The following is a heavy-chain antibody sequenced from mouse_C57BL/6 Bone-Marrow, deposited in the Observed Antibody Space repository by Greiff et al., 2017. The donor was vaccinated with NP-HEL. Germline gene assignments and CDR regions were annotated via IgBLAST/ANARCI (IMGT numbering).Heavy chain of an antibody. Sequence: VQLKQSGPGLVKPSQSLSLTCSVTGYSITSGYYWNWIRQFPGNKLEWMGYISYDGSNNYNPSLKNRISITRDTSKNQFFLKLNSVTTEDTATYYCARGGTTSGMDYWGQGTSVTVSS. J-gene: IGHJ4*01. V-gene: IGHV3-6*01. D-gene: IGHD1-1*01. CDR1: GYSITSGYY. CDR3: ARGGTTSGMDY. CDR2: ISYDGSN.